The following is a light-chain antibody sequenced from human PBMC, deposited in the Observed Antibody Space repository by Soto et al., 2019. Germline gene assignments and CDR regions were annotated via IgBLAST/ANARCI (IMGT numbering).Light chain of an antibody. J-gene: IGLJ3*02. CDR1: SSNIGSNT. Sequence: QSVLTQPPSASGTPGQRVTISCSGSSSNIGSNTVNWYQQLPGTAPKLLIYNNYYRPSGFTDRISASKSGTSASLAISGLQSDDEADYYCAAWDDSLNGPVFGGGTKLTVL. CDR3: AAWDDSLNGPV. V-gene: IGLV1-44*01. CDR2: NNY.